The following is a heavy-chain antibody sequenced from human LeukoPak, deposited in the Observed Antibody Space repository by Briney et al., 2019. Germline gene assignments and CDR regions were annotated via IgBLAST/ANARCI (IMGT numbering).Heavy chain of an antibody. J-gene: IGHJ4*02. Sequence: PGRSLRLSCAASGFTFSSYGMHWVRQAPGKGLEWVAVISYDGSNKYYADSVKGRFTISRDNSKNTLYLQMNSLRAEDTAVYYCATGPYSFDYWGQGTLVTVSS. CDR3: ATGPYSFDY. V-gene: IGHV3-30*03. CDR2: ISYDGSNK. D-gene: IGHD2-21*01. CDR1: GFTFSSYG.